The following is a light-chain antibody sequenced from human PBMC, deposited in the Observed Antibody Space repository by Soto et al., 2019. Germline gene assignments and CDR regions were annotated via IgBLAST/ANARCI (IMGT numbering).Light chain of an antibody. CDR2: AAS. CDR3: QQLNSYPLT. CDR1: QGISSY. J-gene: IGKJ3*01. V-gene: IGKV1-9*01. Sequence: DIQLTQSPSFLSASVGDRVTITCRASQGISSYLAWYQQKPGKAPKLLIYAASTLQSGVPSRFSGSGSGTEFTLTIRSLRPEDFATYYCQQLNSYPLTFGPGTKVDIK.